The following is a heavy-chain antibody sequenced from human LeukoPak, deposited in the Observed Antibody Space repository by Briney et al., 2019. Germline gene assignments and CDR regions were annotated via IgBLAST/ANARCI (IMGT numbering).Heavy chain of an antibody. V-gene: IGHV3-49*04. Sequence: GGSLRLSCTASGFTFGDYAMSWVRQAPGKGLEWVGFIRSKAYGGTTEYAASVKGRLTISRDDSKSIAYLQMNSLKTEDTAVYYCTTIYYDSSGPEAYFDYWGQGTLVTVSS. D-gene: IGHD3-22*01. CDR3: TTIYYDSSGPEAYFDY. J-gene: IGHJ4*02. CDR1: GFTFGDYA. CDR2: IRSKAYGGTT.